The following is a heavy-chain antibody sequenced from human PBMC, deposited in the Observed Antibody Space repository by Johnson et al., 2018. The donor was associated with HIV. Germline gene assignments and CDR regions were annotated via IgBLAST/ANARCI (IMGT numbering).Heavy chain of an antibody. V-gene: IGHV3-66*01. CDR2: IYSGGST. D-gene: IGHD2-2*01. Sequence: VQLVESGGGVVQPGRSLGLSCTASGFAFSRNAMHWVRQPPGKGLEWVSVIYSGGSTYYADSVKGRFTISRDNSKNTLYLQMNSLRAEDTAVYYCVREALLPAMTAFDFWGQGTMVTVSS. J-gene: IGHJ3*01. CDR1: GFAFSRNA. CDR3: VREALLPAMTAFDF.